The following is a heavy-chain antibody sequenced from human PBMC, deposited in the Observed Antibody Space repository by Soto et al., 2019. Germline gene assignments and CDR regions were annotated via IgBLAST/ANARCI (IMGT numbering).Heavy chain of an antibody. Sequence: ASVKVSCKASGHTFTGYYMHWVRQAPGQGLEWMGWINPNSGGTNYAQKFQGRVTMTRDTSISTAYMELSRLRSDDTAVYYCARTDVLLWFGELLNWFDPWGQGTLVTVSS. CDR1: GHTFTGYY. J-gene: IGHJ5*02. CDR3: ARTDVLLWFGELLNWFDP. D-gene: IGHD3-10*01. V-gene: IGHV1-2*02. CDR2: INPNSGGT.